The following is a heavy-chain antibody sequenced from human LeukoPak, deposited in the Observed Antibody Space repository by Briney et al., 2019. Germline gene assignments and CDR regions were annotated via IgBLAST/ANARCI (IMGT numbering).Heavy chain of an antibody. D-gene: IGHD3-10*01. J-gene: IGHJ4*02. CDR1: GFTFTSDT. Sequence: GGSLRLSCAASGFTFTSDTMSWFRQAPGKGLEWVAGLSGSGGGTNYADSVQGRFTISRDNPKNTLYLQMNSLRAEDTAVYFCAKRGVVIRVFLVGFHKEAYYFDSWGQGALVTVSS. V-gene: IGHV3-23*01. CDR3: AKRGVVIRVFLVGFHKEAYYFDS. CDR2: LSGSGGGT.